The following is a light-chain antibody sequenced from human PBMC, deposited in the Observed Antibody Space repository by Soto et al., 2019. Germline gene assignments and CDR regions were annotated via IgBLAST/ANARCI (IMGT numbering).Light chain of an antibody. Sequence: AIQLTQSPSSLSASVGDRVTITCRASQGISSALAWYQQKPGKAPKLLIYDASSLESGVSSRFSGSGSGTDFTLTISSLQPEDFATYYCQQFNNYPLFGQGTRLEIK. CDR1: QGISSA. J-gene: IGKJ5*01. CDR2: DAS. CDR3: QQFNNYPL. V-gene: IGKV1D-13*01.